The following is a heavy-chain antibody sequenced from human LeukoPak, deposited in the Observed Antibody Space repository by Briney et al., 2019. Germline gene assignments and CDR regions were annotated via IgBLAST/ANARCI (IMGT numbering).Heavy chain of an antibody. CDR3: ARSVAASRDY. Sequence: GRSLRLSCAASGFTFDDYGMSWVRQAPGKGLGWVSGINWNGGSTGYADSVTGRFTISRDNAKNSLYLQMNSLRAEDTALYYCARSVAASRDYWGQGTLVTVSS. D-gene: IGHD2-15*01. V-gene: IGHV3-20*04. J-gene: IGHJ4*02. CDR2: INWNGGST. CDR1: GFTFDDYG.